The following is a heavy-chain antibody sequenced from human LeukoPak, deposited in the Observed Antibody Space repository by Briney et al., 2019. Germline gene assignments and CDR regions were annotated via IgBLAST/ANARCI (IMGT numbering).Heavy chain of an antibody. CDR2: ISYDGSNK. V-gene: IGHV3-30-3*01. J-gene: IGHJ4*02. D-gene: IGHD3-16*02. CDR1: GFTFSSYA. CDR3: ARDISVISPTLTSEVFDY. Sequence: QPGRSLRLSCAASGFTFSSYAMHWVRQAPGKGLEWVAVISYDGSNKYYADSVKGRFTISRDNAKNSLYLQMNSLRAEDTAVYYCARDISVISPTLTSEVFDYWGQGTLVTVSS.